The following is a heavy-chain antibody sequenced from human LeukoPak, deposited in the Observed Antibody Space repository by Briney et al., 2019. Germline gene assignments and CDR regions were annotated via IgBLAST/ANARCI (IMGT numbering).Heavy chain of an antibody. CDR1: GYTFTSYG. CDR3: ARAPPCDILTGYCVMAMDV. D-gene: IGHD3-9*01. V-gene: IGHV1-69*06. CDR2: IIPIFGTA. J-gene: IGHJ6*03. Sequence: SVKVSCKASGYTFTSYGISWVRQAPGQGLEWMGGIIPIFGTANYAQKFQGRVTITADKSTSTAYMELSSLRSEDTAVYYCARAPPCDILTGYCVMAMDVWGKGTTVTISS.